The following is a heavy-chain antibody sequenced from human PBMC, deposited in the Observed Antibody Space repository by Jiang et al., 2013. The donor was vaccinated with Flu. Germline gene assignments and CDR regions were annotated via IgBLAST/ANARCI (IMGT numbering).Heavy chain of an antibody. CDR3: TRVGTTRSGMDV. D-gene: IGHD2-2*01. Sequence: GAEVKKPGESLRISCKASGYSSTNFWIAWVRQMPGKGLEWMGIIYPGDSDTRYSPSFQGQVTISADKSISTAYLQWNSLKASDSAIYYCTRVGTTRSGMDVWGQGTTVTVSS. J-gene: IGHJ6*02. CDR1: GYSSTNFW. CDR2: IYPGDSDT. V-gene: IGHV5-51*03.